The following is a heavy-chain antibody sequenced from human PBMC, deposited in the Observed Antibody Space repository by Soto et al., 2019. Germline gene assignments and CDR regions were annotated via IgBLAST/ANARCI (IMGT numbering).Heavy chain of an antibody. J-gene: IGHJ6*02. CDR3: ARGVVVAAPEYYYYYYGMDV. Sequence: ASVKVSCKASGYTFTSYGISWVRQAPGQGLEWMGWISAYNGNTNYAQKLQGRVTMTTDTSTSTAYMELRSLRSDDTAVYYCARGVVVAAPEYYYYYYGMDVWGQGTTVTVSS. V-gene: IGHV1-18*01. D-gene: IGHD2-15*01. CDR2: ISAYNGNT. CDR1: GYTFTSYG.